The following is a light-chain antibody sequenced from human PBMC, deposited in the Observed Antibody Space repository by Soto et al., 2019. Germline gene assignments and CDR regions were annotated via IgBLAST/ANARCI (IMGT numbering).Light chain of an antibody. J-gene: IGLJ2*01. CDR2: DVS. V-gene: IGLV2-14*01. CDR3: SSYTSSSTLEI. CDR1: SSDVGDYNY. Sequence: QSVLTQPASVSGSPGQSITISCTGTSSDVGDYNYVSWYQQHPGKAPKLMIYDVSNRPSGVSNRFSGSKSGNTASLTISGLQAEDEADYYCSSYTSSSTLEIFGGGTQLTVL.